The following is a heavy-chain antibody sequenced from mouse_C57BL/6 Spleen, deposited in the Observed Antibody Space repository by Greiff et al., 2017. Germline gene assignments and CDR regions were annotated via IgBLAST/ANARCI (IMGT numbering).Heavy chain of an antibody. Sequence: EVKLVESGGGLVQPGGSLSLSCAASGFTFTDYYMSWVRQPPGKALEWLGFIRNKANGYTTEYSASVKGRFTISRDNYQSILYFQINAMRDEDSATYYCARCGSRDFDVWGTGTTVTVAS. CDR2: IRNKANGYTT. V-gene: IGHV7-3*01. CDR1: GFTFTDYY. D-gene: IGHD1-1*01. CDR3: ARCGSRDFDV. J-gene: IGHJ1*03.